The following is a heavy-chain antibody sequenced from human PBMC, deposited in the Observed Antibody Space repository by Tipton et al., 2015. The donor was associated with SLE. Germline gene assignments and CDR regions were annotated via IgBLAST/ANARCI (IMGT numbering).Heavy chain of an antibody. J-gene: IGHJ4*02. Sequence: QSGAEVKKPGASVKVSCKTSGYTFTTYGVSWVRQAPGQGLQWMGWINPNNGNTNYAQKLQGRVTMTTDTSTSTAYMELRSLRSEDTAVYYCAIAVAGTLFFDYWGQGALVTVSS. D-gene: IGHD6-19*01. CDR3: AIAVAGTLFFDY. CDR1: GYTFTTYG. V-gene: IGHV1-18*01. CDR2: INPNNGNT.